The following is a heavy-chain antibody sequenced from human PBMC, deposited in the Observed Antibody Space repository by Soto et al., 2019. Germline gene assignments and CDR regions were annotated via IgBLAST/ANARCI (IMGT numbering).Heavy chain of an antibody. CDR3: ARELSGIVLMVYAQSSHGMDV. V-gene: IGHV3-30*19. J-gene: IGHJ6*01. D-gene: IGHD2-8*01. CDR2: ISYDGSNK. Sequence: QVQLVESGGGVVQPGRSLRLSCAASGFTFSSYGMHWVRQAPGKGLEWVAVISYDGSNKYYADSVKGRFTISRDNSKNTLYLQMNSLRAEDTAVYYCARELSGIVLMVYAQSSHGMDVW. CDR1: GFTFSSYG.